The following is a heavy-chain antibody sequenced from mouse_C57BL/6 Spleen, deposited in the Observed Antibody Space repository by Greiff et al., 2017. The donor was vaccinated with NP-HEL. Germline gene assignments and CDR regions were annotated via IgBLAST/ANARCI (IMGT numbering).Heavy chain of an antibody. Sequence: VQLQQPGAELVKPGASVKLFCKASGYTFTSYRMQWVKQRPGQGLEWIGEIDPSDSYTNYHQKFKGKATLTVDTSASTAYMQLSSLTSEDSAVYYCAIGSSYDYWGQGTTLTVSS. CDR3: AIGSSYDY. D-gene: IGHD1-1*01. J-gene: IGHJ2*01. CDR2: IDPSDSYT. CDR1: GYTFTSYR. V-gene: IGHV1-50*01.